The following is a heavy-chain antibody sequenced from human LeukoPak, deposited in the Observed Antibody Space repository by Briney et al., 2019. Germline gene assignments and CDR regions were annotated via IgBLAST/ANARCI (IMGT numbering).Heavy chain of an antibody. CDR1: GFTFSGYA. D-gene: IGHD6-19*01. J-gene: IGHJ4*02. V-gene: IGHV3-30-3*01. Sequence: PGRSLRLSCAASGFTFSGYAMHWVRQAPGKGLEWVAVISYDGSNKYYADSVKGRFTISRDNSKNTLYLQMNSLRAEDTAVYYCARDRDSGWYSFDYWGQGTLVTVSS. CDR3: ARDRDSGWYSFDY. CDR2: ISYDGSNK.